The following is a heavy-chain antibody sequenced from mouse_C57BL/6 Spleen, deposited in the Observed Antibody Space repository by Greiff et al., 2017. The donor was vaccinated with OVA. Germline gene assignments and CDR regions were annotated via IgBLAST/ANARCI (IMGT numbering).Heavy chain of an antibody. V-gene: IGHV1-82*01. CDR2: IYPGDGDT. Sequence: QVQLQQPGPELVKPGASVKISCKASGYAFSSSWMNWVKQRPGKGLEWIGRIYPGDGDTNYNGKFKGKATLTADKSSSTAYMQLSSLTSEDSAVYFCARGDYGSSLFDYWGQGTTLTVSS. CDR1: GYAFSSSW. D-gene: IGHD1-1*01. J-gene: IGHJ2*01. CDR3: ARGDYGSSLFDY.